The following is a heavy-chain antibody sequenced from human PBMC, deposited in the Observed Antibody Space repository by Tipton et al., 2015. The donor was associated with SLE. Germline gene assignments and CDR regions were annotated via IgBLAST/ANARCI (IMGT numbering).Heavy chain of an antibody. J-gene: IGHJ4*02. Sequence: TLSLTCTVSGGSISSGSYYWSWIRQPPGKGLEWIGEINHSGSTNYNPSLKSRVTISVDTSKNQFSLKLSSVTAADTAVYYCAVGGYYFDYWGQGTLVTVSS. V-gene: IGHV4-39*07. CDR1: GGSISSGSYY. CDR3: AVGGYYFDY. CDR2: INHSGST.